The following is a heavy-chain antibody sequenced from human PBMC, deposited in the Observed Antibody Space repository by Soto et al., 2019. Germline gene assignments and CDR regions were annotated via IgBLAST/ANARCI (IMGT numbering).Heavy chain of an antibody. J-gene: IGHJ6*02. V-gene: IGHV1-46*01. CDR1: GYTFTSYY. CDR3: ASPDIVGATTGLYYYYYGMDV. Sequence: ASVKVSCKASGYTFTSYYMHWVRQAPGQGLEWMGIINPSGGSTSYAQKLQGRVTITRDASTSTVYMELSSLRSEDTAVYYCASPDIVGATTGLYYYYYGMDVWGQGTTVTVSS. CDR2: INPSGGST. D-gene: IGHD1-26*01.